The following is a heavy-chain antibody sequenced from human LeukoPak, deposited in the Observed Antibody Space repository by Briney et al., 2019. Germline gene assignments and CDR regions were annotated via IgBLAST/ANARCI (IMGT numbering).Heavy chain of an antibody. D-gene: IGHD6-13*01. Sequence: SETLSLTCTVSGGSISSGDYYWSWIRQPPGKGPEWIGYIYYSGRTYYNPSLKSRVTISVDTSENQFSLKLSSVTAADTAVYYCARVAIAAAGIGAFDIWGQGTMVTVSS. J-gene: IGHJ3*02. V-gene: IGHV4-30-4*08. CDR1: GGSISSGDYY. CDR3: ARVAIAAAGIGAFDI. CDR2: IYYSGRT.